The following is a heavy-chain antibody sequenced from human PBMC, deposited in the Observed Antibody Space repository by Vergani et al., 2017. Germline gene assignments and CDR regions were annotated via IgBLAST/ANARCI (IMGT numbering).Heavy chain of an antibody. D-gene: IGHD3-10*01. CDR2: IRYDGSKK. J-gene: IGHJ6*02. Sequence: VQLLESGGGVVQPGGSLRLSCEASGFTFSNYDMNWVRQAPGRGLEWVAFIRYDGSKKNDAESVKGRFTISRDNSKNTLFLQMNSLRVEDTAVYYCAKALSYFYGSESYLRGSQNYGMDVWGQGTTVTVSS. V-gene: IGHV3-30*02. CDR3: AKALSYFYGSESYLRGSQNYGMDV. CDR1: GFTFSNYD.